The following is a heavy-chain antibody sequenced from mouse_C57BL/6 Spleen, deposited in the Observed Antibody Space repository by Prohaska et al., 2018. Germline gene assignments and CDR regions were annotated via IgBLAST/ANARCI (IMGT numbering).Heavy chain of an antibody. Sequence: GAELVKPGASVKLSCKASGYTFTSYWMHWVKQRPGRGLEWIGRIDPNSGGTKYNEKFKSKATLTVDKPSSTAYMQLSSLTSEDSAVYYCAREDTTVVARYFDVWGTGTTVTVSS. J-gene: IGHJ1*03. CDR2: IDPNSGGT. V-gene: IGHV1-72*01. CDR1: GYTFTSYW. D-gene: IGHD1-1*01. CDR3: AREDTTVVARYFDV.